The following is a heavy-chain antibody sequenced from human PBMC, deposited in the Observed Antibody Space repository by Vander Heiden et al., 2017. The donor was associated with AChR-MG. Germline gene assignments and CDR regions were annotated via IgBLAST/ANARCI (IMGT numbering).Heavy chain of an antibody. CDR1: GFTCSVCA. CDR2: ISGSGGRT. Sequence: EVQLLESGGGLVQPGGSLRLSCAASGFTCSVCAMSWVRQAPGKGPQWVSTISGSGGRTYYADSVKGRFTISRDNSKNTLYLQMNSLRAEDTAVYYCARDTAEDDWGQGALVTVSS. V-gene: IGHV3-23*01. J-gene: IGHJ4*02. CDR3: ARDTAEDD. D-gene: IGHD5-18*01.